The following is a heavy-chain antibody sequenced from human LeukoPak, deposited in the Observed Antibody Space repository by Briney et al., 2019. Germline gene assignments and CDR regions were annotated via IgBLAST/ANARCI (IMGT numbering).Heavy chain of an antibody. J-gene: IGHJ4*02. CDR2: INGNGVGT. CDR3: AKHPLAGGNPDY. CDR1: GFTFSSYA. D-gene: IGHD1-14*01. Sequence: GGSLRLSCAASGFTFSSYAMSWVRQTPGKGLEWVSAINGNGVGTFYAGSVVGRFTISRDNSKNALYLQMSSLRVEDTAVYYCAKHPLAGGNPDYWGQGTLVTVPS. V-gene: IGHV3-23*01.